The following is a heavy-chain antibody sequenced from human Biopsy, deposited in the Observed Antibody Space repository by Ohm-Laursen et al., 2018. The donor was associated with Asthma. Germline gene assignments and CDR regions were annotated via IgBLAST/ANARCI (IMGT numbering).Heavy chain of an antibody. D-gene: IGHD5-12*01. CDR2: THYSGST. J-gene: IGHJ4*02. V-gene: IGHV4-39*01. CDR1: GASIRGSGSY. Sequence: GTLSLTCTVSGASIRGSGSYWAWIRQAPGKGPEWIGTTHYSGSTFYKPSLRSRVTMSLDTSTNQFSLRLWFVTATDTAVYYCASPVNRAFGRYEWAAVFDYWGQGILVTVSS. CDR3: ASPVNRAFGRYEWAAVFDY.